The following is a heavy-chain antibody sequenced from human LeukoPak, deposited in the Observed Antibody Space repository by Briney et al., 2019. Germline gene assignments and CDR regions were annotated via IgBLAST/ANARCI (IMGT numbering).Heavy chain of an antibody. V-gene: IGHV3-48*01. CDR1: GFTFSGDS. J-gene: IGHJ4*02. CDR2: ISSSSSTI. Sequence: GGSLRLSCAASGFTFSGDSMNWVRQAPGKGLEWVSYISSSSSTIYYTDSVKGRFTISRDNAKNSLYLQMNSLRAEDTAVYYCAREGISSGHDYWGQGTLVTVSS. CDR3: AREGISSGHDY. D-gene: IGHD3-22*01.